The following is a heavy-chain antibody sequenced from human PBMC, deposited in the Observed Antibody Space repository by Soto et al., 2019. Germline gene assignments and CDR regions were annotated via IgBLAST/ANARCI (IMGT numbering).Heavy chain of an antibody. CDR3: ARHRDRIFDY. D-gene: IGHD3-10*01. V-gene: IGHV4-59*08. CDR1: GGSICIYF. Sequence: SGTLSPTCTASGGSICIYFCSWIRQPPGKGLEWIGYIYYSGSTNYHPSLKSRVTISVDTSKNQFSLKLSSVTAADTAVYYCARHRDRIFDYWGQGTLVTVSS. J-gene: IGHJ4*02. CDR2: IYYSGST.